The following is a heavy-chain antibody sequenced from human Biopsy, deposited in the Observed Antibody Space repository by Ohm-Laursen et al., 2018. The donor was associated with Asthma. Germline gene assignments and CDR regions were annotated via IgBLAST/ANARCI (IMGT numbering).Heavy chain of an antibody. Sequence: SLRLSCAASGFTFSSYGMHWVRQAPGKGLEWVAVMSFDGRQTYYADSVKGRFTISRDNSKNTLYLQMDSLRAEDTAVYYCAKERYYDFWSGYPIWGQGTMVTVSS. V-gene: IGHV3-30*18. J-gene: IGHJ3*02. D-gene: IGHD3-3*01. CDR2: MSFDGRQT. CDR3: AKERYYDFWSGYPI. CDR1: GFTFSSYG.